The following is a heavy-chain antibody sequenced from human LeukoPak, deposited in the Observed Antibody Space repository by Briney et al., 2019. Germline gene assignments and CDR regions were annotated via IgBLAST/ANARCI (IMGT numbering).Heavy chain of an antibody. CDR3: ARDAFGGAKAYFDY. V-gene: IGHV1-18*04. CDR1: GYTFTSYG. CDR2: ISAYNGNT. D-gene: IGHD3-16*01. J-gene: IGHJ4*02. Sequence: EASVKVSRKASGYTFTSYGISWVRQAPGQGLEWMGWISAYNGNTNYAQKLQGRVTMTTDTSTSTAYMELRSLRSDDTAVYYCARDAFGGAKAYFDYWGQGTLVTVSS.